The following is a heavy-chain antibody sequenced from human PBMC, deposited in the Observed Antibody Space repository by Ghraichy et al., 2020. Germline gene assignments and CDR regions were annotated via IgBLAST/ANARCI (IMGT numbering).Heavy chain of an antibody. J-gene: IGHJ4*02. D-gene: IGHD1-1*01. CDR2: IGSGRTFM. Sequence: GSLRLSCAASGFTFSGYTMNWVRQAPGKGLEWVSSIGSGRTFMYYADSVRGRFTISRDDTKKSLYLQMNGLRVEDTAVYYCATTQTGTTSGASDSWGQGTLVTVSS. V-gene: IGHV3-21*01. CDR1: GFTFSGYT. CDR3: ATTQTGTTSGASDS.